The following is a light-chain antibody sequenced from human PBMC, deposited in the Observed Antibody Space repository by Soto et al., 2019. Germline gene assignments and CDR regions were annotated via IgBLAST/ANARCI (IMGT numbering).Light chain of an antibody. J-gene: IGLJ2*01. Sequence: QSVLTQPPSVSGAPGQRVTISCTGSSSNIGAGYDVHWYQQLPGTAPKLLIYGNSNRPSGVPDRFSGSKSGTSASLAITGLQAEDEADYYCQSYDISLSHLVFGGGTKLTVL. CDR1: SSNIGAGYD. CDR2: GNS. V-gene: IGLV1-40*01. CDR3: QSYDISLSHLV.